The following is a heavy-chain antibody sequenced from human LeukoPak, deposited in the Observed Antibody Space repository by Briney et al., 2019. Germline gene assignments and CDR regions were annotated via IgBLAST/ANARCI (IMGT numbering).Heavy chain of an antibody. Sequence: GGSLRLSSAASGFTVSTNYMSWVRQAPGKGLEWVSLFYSGGHTNYADSVKGRFTFSRDSSNNTLYLQMNSLRVEDTAVYYCARGEYGSGWYRDWGQGTLVTVSS. V-gene: IGHV3-53*01. CDR3: ARGEYGSGWYRD. CDR1: GFTVSTNY. CDR2: FYSGGHT. D-gene: IGHD6-19*01. J-gene: IGHJ4*02.